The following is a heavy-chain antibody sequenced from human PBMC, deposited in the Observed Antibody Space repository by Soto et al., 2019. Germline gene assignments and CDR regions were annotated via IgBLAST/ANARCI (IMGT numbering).Heavy chain of an antibody. CDR3: ARSGYSSGWYHWYFDF. V-gene: IGHV1-3*01. CDR2: INAGNGNT. CDR1: GYTFSNYG. D-gene: IGHD6-19*01. J-gene: IGHJ2*01. Sequence: ASVKVSCKASGYTFSNYGIHWVRQAPGQRLEWMGWINAGNGNTKYSEKFQGRVTITSDTSASTAYMELSSLRSEDTAVYYCARSGYSSGWYHWYFDFWG.